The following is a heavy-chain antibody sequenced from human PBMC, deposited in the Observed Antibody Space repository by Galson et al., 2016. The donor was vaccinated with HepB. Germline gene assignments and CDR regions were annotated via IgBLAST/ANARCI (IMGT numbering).Heavy chain of an antibody. CDR2: VSTSGST. CDR1: GGSMNSGSHY. CDR3: ARARYDWNYEDRYYYHGMDV. D-gene: IGHD1-7*01. J-gene: IGHJ6*04. V-gene: IGHV4-61*02. Sequence: TCSVSGGSMNSGSHYWNWIRQPAGKGLEWIGRVSTSGSTDYNPSLKSRVTISVDTSKTQVSLKLTSATAADTAVYYCARARYDWNYEDRYYYHGMDVWGKGTTVTVSS.